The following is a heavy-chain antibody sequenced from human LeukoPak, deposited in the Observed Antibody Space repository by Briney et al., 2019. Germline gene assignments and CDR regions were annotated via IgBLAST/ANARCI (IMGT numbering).Heavy chain of an antibody. CDR2: IKQDGSEK. J-gene: IGHJ3*02. CDR1: GFTFSSYW. CDR3: ARAGGLDRGGAFDI. Sequence: GGSLRLSCAASGFTFSSYWMSWVRQAPGKGLEWVANIKQDGSEKYYVDSVKGRFTISRDNAKNSLYLQMNSLRAEDTAVYYCARAGGLDRGGAFDIWGQGTMVTVSS. D-gene: IGHD3-10*01. V-gene: IGHV3-7*01.